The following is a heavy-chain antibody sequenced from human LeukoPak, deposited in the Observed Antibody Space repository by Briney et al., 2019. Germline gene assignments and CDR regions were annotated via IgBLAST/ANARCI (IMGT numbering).Heavy chain of an antibody. D-gene: IGHD6-13*01. CDR2: IYYSGST. Sequence: PSETLSLTCTVSGDSISSFYWSWIRQPPGKGLEWIGYIYYSGSTNYNPSLKSRVTISVDTSKNQFSLKLSSVTAADTAVYYCARFSSSWIEPWYFDLWGRGTLVTVSS. V-gene: IGHV4-59*01. J-gene: IGHJ2*01. CDR3: ARFSSSWIEPWYFDL. CDR1: GDSISSFY.